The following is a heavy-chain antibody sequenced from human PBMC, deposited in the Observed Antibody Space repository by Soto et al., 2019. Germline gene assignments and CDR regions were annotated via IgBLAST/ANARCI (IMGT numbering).Heavy chain of an antibody. CDR3: AKESRQYTSSSIDY. D-gene: IGHD6-6*01. CDR1: GFTFSSWA. Sequence: QLLESGGGLVQPGGSLRLSCAASGFTFSSWAMSWVRQPPGKGLEWVSVISDNGGSTYYADSARGRFTISRDNSKNTLYLQMNSLRVEDTALYYCAKESRQYTSSSIDYWGQGTLVTVSS. J-gene: IGHJ4*02. V-gene: IGHV3-23*01. CDR2: ISDNGGST.